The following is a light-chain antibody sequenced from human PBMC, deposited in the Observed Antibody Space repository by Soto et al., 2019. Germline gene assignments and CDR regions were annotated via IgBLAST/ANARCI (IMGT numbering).Light chain of an antibody. CDR3: QHYNNWPPWT. Sequence: IVMTQSPATLSVSPGERATLSYRASQSVNSNLAWYQQKPGQAPRLLIYGASTRATGIPARFSGSGSGTDFTLTISSLQSEDFAVYYCQHYNNWPPWTFGQGTKVEIK. CDR2: GAS. V-gene: IGKV3-15*01. J-gene: IGKJ1*01. CDR1: QSVNSN.